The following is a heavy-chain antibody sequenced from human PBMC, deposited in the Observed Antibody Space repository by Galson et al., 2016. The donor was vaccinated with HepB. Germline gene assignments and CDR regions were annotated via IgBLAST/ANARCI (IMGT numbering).Heavy chain of an antibody. CDR1: GSSFPTYG. D-gene: IGHD3-3*01. V-gene: IGHV5-51*01. J-gene: IGHJ6*02. CDR3: ERPTFDFWSGFSYGLDV. CDR2: IFPSESDV. Sequence: QSGAEVTKPGESLKISCRGSGSSFPTYGIAWVRQMPGKGLEWMGIIFPSESDVRYSPSFQDRVTISADKSISTAYLRWSSLKASDTAIYYCERPTFDFWSGFSYGLDVWGQGTTVTVSS.